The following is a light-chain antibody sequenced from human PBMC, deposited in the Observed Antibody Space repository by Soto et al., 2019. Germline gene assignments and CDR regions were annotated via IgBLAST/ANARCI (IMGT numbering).Light chain of an antibody. CDR1: HDISIY. Sequence: DIQMTQSPSSLYASVGDRVTISCQASHDISIYLTWYQQKPGEAPKVLTYDASTLETGLQSRFSGSGSGTYFTFTISSLQPEDIATYHCQQYENLPYTLGQGTKLEIK. CDR3: QQYENLPYT. J-gene: IGKJ2*01. CDR2: DAS. V-gene: IGKV1-33*01.